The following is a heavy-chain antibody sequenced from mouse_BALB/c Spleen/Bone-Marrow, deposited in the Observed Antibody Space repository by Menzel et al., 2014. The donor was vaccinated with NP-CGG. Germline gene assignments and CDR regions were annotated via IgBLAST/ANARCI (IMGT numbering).Heavy chain of an antibody. Sequence: EVQVVESGGGLVEPGGSLKLSCAASGFTFIAYTMSWVRQTPEKRLEWVAYINNGGGSTYYPDTVKGRFTISRDNAKNTLYLQMSHLKSEDAAMYYCARHGEERPVLAMDYWGQGTSVTGSS. V-gene: IGHV5-12-2*01. CDR2: INNGGGST. CDR3: ARHGEERPVLAMDY. CDR1: GFTFIAYT. J-gene: IGHJ4*01. D-gene: IGHD2-14*01.